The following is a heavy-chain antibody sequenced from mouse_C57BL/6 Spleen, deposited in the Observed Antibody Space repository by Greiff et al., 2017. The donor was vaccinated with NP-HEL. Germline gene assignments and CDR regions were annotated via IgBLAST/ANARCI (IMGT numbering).Heavy chain of an antibody. D-gene: IGHD1-1*01. J-gene: IGHJ1*03. Sequence: EVKLQESGGDLVKPGGSLKLSCAASGFTFSSYGMSWVRQTPDKRLEWVATISSGGSYTYYPDSVKGRFTISRDNAKNTLYLQMSSLKSEDTAMYYCARDGSSSWYFDVWGTGTTVTVSS. CDR3: ARDGSSSWYFDV. CDR1: GFTFSSYG. V-gene: IGHV5-6*01. CDR2: ISSGGSYT.